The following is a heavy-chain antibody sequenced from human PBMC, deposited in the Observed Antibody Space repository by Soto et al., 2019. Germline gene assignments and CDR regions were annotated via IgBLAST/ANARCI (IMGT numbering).Heavy chain of an antibody. Sequence: SVMVSRTSSGGPFSSYAISWVRQAPGHGLEWMGGIIPIFGTANYAQKFQGRVTITADESTSPAYMELSSLRSEDTALYYCARGVAAAGTFNCGYECGVDVSG. J-gene: IGHJ6*02. V-gene: IGHV1-69*13. CDR3: ARGVAAAGTFNCGYECGVDV. D-gene: IGHD6-13*01. CDR1: GGPFSSYA. CDR2: IIPIFGTA.